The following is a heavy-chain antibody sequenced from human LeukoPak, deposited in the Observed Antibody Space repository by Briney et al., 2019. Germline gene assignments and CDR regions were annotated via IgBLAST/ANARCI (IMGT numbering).Heavy chain of an antibody. CDR3: ARDLRGLPFEY. Sequence: GGSLRLSCTASGFTFSSYSMNWVRQAPGKGLEWVSSISSTSTYIYYADSVKGRFIISRDNAKNSLYLQMNSLRAEDTAVFYCARDLRGLPFEYWGQGTLVTVSS. CDR2: ISSTSTYI. D-gene: IGHD3/OR15-3a*01. CDR1: GFTFSSYS. J-gene: IGHJ4*02. V-gene: IGHV3-21*01.